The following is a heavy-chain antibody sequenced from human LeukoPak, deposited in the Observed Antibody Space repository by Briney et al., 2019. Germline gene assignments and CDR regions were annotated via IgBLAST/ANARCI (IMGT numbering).Heavy chain of an antibody. CDR1: GGSISSYY. J-gene: IGHJ3*02. Sequence: PSETLSLTCTVSGGSISSYYWSWIRQPPGKGLEWIGYIYYSGSTNYNPSLKSRVTISVDTSKNQFSLKLSSVTAADTAVYYCARETVTTYAFDIWGQGTMVTVSS. CDR3: ARETVTTYAFDI. D-gene: IGHD4-17*01. V-gene: IGHV4-59*01. CDR2: IYYSGST.